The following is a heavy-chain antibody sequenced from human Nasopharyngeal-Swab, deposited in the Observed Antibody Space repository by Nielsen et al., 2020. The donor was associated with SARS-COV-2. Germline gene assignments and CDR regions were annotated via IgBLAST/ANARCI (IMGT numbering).Heavy chain of an antibody. CDR3: ARDSLSRVGAAGSSHYYYYGMDV. CDR2: IKQDGSEK. CDR1: GFTFSSYW. Sequence: GESLKISCAASGFTFSSYWMSWVRQAPGKGLEWVANIKQDGSEKYYVDSVKGRFTISRDNAKNSLYLQMNSLRAEDTAVYYCARDSLSRVGAAGSSHYYYYGMDVWGQGTTVTVSS. J-gene: IGHJ6*02. V-gene: IGHV3-7*01. D-gene: IGHD6-13*01.